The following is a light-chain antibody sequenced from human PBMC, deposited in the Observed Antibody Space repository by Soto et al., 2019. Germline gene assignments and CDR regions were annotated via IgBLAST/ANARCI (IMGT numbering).Light chain of an antibody. V-gene: IGKV1-5*01. CDR1: QSISSW. CDR2: DAS. J-gene: IGKJ1*01. CDR3: QQYGTYLWT. Sequence: DIQMTQSASAVSASVGDRVTITCLASQSISSWLAWYQQKPGKAPKLLMYDASSLESGVPSRFSGSGSGTEFTLTISSLQPDDFATYYCQQYGTYLWTFGQGTKVDIK.